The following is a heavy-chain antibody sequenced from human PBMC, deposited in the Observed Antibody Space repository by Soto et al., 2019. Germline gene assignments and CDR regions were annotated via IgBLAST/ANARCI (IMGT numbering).Heavy chain of an antibody. CDR1: GFTFSSYA. V-gene: IGHV3-23*01. Sequence: EVQLLGSGGGLVQPGGSLRLSCAASGFTFSSYAMSWVRQAPGKGLEWVSGIGGSGVSTHYADSVKGRFTISRDNSKNTLYLQMNSLRAEDTAVYYCAKEVGYSSGYDYFDYWGQGTLVTVSS. CDR2: IGGSGVST. D-gene: IGHD6-19*01. CDR3: AKEVGYSSGYDYFDY. J-gene: IGHJ4*02.